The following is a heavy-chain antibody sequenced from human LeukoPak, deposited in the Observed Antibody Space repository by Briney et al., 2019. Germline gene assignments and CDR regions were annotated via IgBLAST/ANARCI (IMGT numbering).Heavy chain of an antibody. V-gene: IGHV4-61*08. J-gene: IGHJ4*02. CDR3: ARGPTDGKGRLDY. CDR1: GGSVTSGAYY. Sequence: SDTLSLTCSVSGGSVTSGAYYGTWIRQPPGKGLECIGFFSGGTNYNPSLKSRVTISVDTSKNQFSLNLRSVTAADTAFYYCARGPTDGKGRLDYWGQGALVTVSS. D-gene: IGHD1-14*01. CDR2: FSGGT.